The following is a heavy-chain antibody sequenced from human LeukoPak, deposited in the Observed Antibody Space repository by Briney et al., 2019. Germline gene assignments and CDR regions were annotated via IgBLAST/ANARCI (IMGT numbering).Heavy chain of an antibody. Sequence: ASVKVSCKVSGYTLTELSMHWVRQAPGKGLEWMGGFDPEDGETIYAQKFQGRVTMTEDTSTDTAYMELSSLRSKDTAVYYCATDPFVGGSYTGSDYWGQGTLVTVSS. CDR3: ATDPFVGGSYTGSDY. D-gene: IGHD1-26*01. J-gene: IGHJ4*02. CDR2: FDPEDGET. CDR1: GYTLTELS. V-gene: IGHV1-24*01.